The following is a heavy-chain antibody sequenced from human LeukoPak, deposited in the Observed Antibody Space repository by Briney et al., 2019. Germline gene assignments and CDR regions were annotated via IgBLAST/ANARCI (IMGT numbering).Heavy chain of an antibody. Sequence: SETLSLSCTVSGGSISSGSYYWSWIRQPPGKGLEWIGYIYYSGSTNYNPSLKSRVTISVDTSKNQFSLKLSSVTAADTAVYYCARVSRRIYYYYYMDVWGKGTTVTVSS. V-gene: IGHV4-61*01. CDR3: ARVSRRIYYYYYMDV. CDR2: IYYSGST. J-gene: IGHJ6*03. CDR1: GGSISSGSYY.